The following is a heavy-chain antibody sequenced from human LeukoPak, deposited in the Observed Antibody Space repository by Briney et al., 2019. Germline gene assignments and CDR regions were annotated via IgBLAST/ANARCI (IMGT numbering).Heavy chain of an antibody. D-gene: IGHD3-10*01. CDR1: GYTFTSYA. CDR2: INAGNGNT. J-gene: IGHJ3*02. V-gene: IGHV1-3*01. CDR3: ATYYYGSGRFTSPLSFDI. Sequence: ASVKVSCKASGYTFTSYAMHWVRQAPGQRLEWMGWINAGNGNTKYSQKFQGRVTITRDTSASTAYMELSSLRSEDTAVYYCATYYYGSGRFTSPLSFDIWGQGTMVTVSS.